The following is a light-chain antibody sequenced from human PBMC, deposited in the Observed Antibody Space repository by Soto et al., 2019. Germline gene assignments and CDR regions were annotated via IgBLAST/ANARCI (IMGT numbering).Light chain of an antibody. CDR3: QQYGNSPLT. CDR2: GAS. Sequence: EIVLTQSPGTLSLSPGERVTLSCRASQSVSSSSLAWYQQRPGQAPRLLISGASSRATGIPDRFSGSGSGTDCTLTISRLEPEDFAVYYCQQYGNSPLTFGGGTKVEIK. V-gene: IGKV3-20*01. J-gene: IGKJ4*01. CDR1: QSVSSSS.